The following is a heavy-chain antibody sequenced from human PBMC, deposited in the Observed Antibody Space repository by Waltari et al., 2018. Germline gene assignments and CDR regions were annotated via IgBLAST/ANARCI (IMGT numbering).Heavy chain of an antibody. CDR1: GYTFTGYY. J-gene: IGHJ3*02. CDR2: INPNSGGT. V-gene: IGHV1-2*02. CDR3: ARVGSTIFGVANDAFDI. D-gene: IGHD3-3*01. Sequence: QVQLVQSGAEVKKPGASVKVSCKASGYTFTGYYMHWVRQAPGQGLEWMGWINPNSGGTNYAQKFQGRVTMTRDTSISTAYMELSRLRSDDTAVYYCARVGSTIFGVANDAFDIWGQGTMVTVSS.